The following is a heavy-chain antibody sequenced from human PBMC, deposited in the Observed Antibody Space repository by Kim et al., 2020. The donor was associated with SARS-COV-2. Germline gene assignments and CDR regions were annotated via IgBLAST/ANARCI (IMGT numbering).Heavy chain of an antibody. J-gene: IGHJ4*02. V-gene: IGHV4-31*03. Sequence: SETLSLTCTVSGGSISSGGYYWGWIRQHPGKGLEWIGYIYDSGSNYYNPSLKSRLSISVDTSKNQFSLKLTSGTAADTAVYYCARTSSGYYAHFDYWGQGTLVTVSS. CDR2: IYDSGSN. D-gene: IGHD3-22*01. CDR1: GGSISSGGYY. CDR3: ARTSSGYYAHFDY.